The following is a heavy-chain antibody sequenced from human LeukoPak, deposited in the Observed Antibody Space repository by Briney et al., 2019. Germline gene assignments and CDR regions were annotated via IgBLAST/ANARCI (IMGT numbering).Heavy chain of an antibody. Sequence: PSETLSLTCTVSGGSISSYYWSWIRQHPGKGLEWIGYIYYSGSTYYNPSLKSRVTISVDTSKNQFSLKLSSVTAADTAVYYCARAGAAGVFDYWGQGTLVTVSS. CDR2: IYYSGST. J-gene: IGHJ4*02. CDR3: ARAGAAGVFDY. CDR1: GGSISSYY. D-gene: IGHD6-13*01. V-gene: IGHV4-59*06.